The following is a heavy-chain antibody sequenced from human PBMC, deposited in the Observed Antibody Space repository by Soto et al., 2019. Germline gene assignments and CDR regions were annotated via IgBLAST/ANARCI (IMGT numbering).Heavy chain of an antibody. D-gene: IGHD3-10*01. CDR3: LRVNEGVYYQSSCYSEC. CDR2: ISTYSGNT. Sequence: ASVKVSCKASGYRFSSYGICWVRQAPGQGLQWMGWISTYSGNTNFAQDFRDRLTMTTDTSTNTAYMELSSPRSDEMAVYYCLRVNEGVYYQSSCYSECWCQG. J-gene: IGHJ4*02. CDR1: GYRFSSYG. V-gene: IGHV1-18*03.